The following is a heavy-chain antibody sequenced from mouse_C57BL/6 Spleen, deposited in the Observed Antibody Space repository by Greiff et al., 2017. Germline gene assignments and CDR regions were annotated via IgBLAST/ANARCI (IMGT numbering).Heavy chain of an antibody. CDR3: ARERTTVVARYFDV. Sequence: VQLQESGAELVKPGASVKISCKASGYAFSSYWMNWVKQRPGKGLEWIGQIYPGDGDTNSNGKFKGKATLTADKSSSTAYMQLRSLTSEDSAVYFCARERTTVVARYFDVWGTGTTVTVSS. J-gene: IGHJ1*03. CDR2: IYPGDGDT. CDR1: GYAFSSYW. D-gene: IGHD1-1*01. V-gene: IGHV1-80*01.